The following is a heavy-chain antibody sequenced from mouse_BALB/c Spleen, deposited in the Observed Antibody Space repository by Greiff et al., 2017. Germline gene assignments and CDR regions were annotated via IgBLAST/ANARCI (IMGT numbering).Heavy chain of an antibody. Sequence: EVQLQQSGAELVRPGALVKLSCKASGFNINDYYMHWVKQRPEQGLEWIGWIDPENGNTIYDPKFQGKASITADTSSNTAYLQLSSLTSEDTAVYYCAYYGNAWFAYWGQGTLVTVSA. CDR3: AYYGNAWFAY. J-gene: IGHJ3*01. D-gene: IGHD2-1*01. CDR1: GFNINDYY. CDR2: IDPENGNT. V-gene: IGHV14-1*02.